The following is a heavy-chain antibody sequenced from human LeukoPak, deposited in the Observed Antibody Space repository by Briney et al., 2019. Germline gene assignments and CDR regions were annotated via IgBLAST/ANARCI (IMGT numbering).Heavy chain of an antibody. CDR2: ISYDGSNK. D-gene: IGHD6-6*01. J-gene: IGHJ4*02. Sequence: GGSLRLSCAASGFTFSSYAMHWVRQAPGKGLEWVAVISYDGSNKYYADSVKGRSTISRDNSKNTLYLQMNSLRAEDTAVYYCARDREQLVPLLGYFDYWGQGTLVTVSS. CDR3: ARDREQLVPLLGYFDY. V-gene: IGHV3-30-3*01. CDR1: GFTFSSYA.